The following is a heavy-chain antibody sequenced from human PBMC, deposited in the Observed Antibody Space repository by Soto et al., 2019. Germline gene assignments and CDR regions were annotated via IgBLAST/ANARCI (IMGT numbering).Heavy chain of an antibody. J-gene: IGHJ4*02. CDR1: GFTFSSYA. D-gene: IGHD3-16*01. V-gene: IGHV3-30-3*01. CDR2: ISYDGSNK. Sequence: GGALRLSCAASGFTFSSYAMHWVRQAPGKGLEWVAVISYDGSNKYYADSVKGRFTISGDTSANTVYLQMDSLRAEDTAVYYCAKDAIANDGIWIMDSWGKGTGVTVSS. CDR3: AKDAIANDGIWIMDS.